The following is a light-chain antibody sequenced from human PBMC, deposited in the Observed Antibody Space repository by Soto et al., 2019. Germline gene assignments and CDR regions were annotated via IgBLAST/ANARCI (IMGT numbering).Light chain of an antibody. V-gene: IGKV3-20*01. Sequence: IVMTQPPDTLYVSPGEGATLSCRASQSVRTKLAWYQQKAGQAPRLLIYGASTRATGIPDRFSGSGSGTDFTLTISRLEPEDFAVYYCQQYGNSPPITFGGGTKVDI. CDR1: QSVRTK. CDR3: QQYGNSPPIT. J-gene: IGKJ4*01. CDR2: GAS.